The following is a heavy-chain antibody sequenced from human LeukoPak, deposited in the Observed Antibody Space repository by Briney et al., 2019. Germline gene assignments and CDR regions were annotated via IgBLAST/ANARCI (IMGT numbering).Heavy chain of an antibody. CDR2: IIPIFGTA. Sequence: SVKVSCKASGGTFSSYAISWVRQAPGQGLEWMGGIIPIFGTANYAQKFQGRVTITADESTSTAYMELSSLRSEDTAVYYCARGFGVAIGPYYYYYGMDVWGQGTTVTVSS. J-gene: IGHJ6*02. D-gene: IGHD3-3*01. CDR3: ARGFGVAIGPYYYYYGMDV. CDR1: GGTFSSYA. V-gene: IGHV1-69*01.